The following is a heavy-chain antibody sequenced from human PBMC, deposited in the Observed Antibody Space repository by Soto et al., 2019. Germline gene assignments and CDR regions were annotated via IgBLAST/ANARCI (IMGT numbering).Heavy chain of an antibody. D-gene: IGHD2-2*01. V-gene: IGHV3-30*18. Sequence: SLRLSCAASGFTFSSYGMHWVRQAPGKGLEWVAVISYGGSNKYYADSVKGRFTISRDNSKNTLYLQMNNLRAEDTAVYYCAKDNCISTSCYRLYNWFDPWGQGP. CDR3: AKDNCISTSCYRLYNWFDP. CDR2: ISYGGSNK. J-gene: IGHJ5*02. CDR1: GFTFSSYG.